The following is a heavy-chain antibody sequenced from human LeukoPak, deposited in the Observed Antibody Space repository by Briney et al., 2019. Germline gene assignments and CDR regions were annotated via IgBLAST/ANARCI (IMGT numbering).Heavy chain of an antibody. CDR1: GFTFSSYG. Sequence: GRSLRLSCAASGFTFSSYGMHWVRQAPGKGLEWVAVISYDGSNKYYADSVKGRFTISRDNSKNTLYLQMNSLRAEDTAVYYCAESEGSGYGLDYWGQGTLVTVSS. D-gene: IGHD5-12*01. CDR3: AESEGSGYGLDY. J-gene: IGHJ4*02. V-gene: IGHV3-30*18. CDR2: ISYDGSNK.